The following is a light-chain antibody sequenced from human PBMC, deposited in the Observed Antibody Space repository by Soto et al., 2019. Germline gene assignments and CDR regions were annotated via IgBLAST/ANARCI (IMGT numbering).Light chain of an antibody. V-gene: IGKV3-11*01. CDR1: QSVGTS. CDR2: DAS. Sequence: EIVLTQSPATLSLSPGERASLSCRASQSVGTSLAWYQQKRGQAPRLLIYDASNRATGIPARFSGSGSGTDFTLTISTLEPEDFAVYYCQQRSNWPPFTFGPGTKVDNK. CDR3: QQRSNWPPFT. J-gene: IGKJ3*01.